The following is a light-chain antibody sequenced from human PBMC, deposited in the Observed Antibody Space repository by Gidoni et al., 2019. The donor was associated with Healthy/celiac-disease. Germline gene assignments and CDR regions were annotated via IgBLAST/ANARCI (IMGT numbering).Light chain of an antibody. V-gene: IGKV3-11*01. CDR3: QQRSNWRST. J-gene: IGKJ4*01. CDR1: QSVSSY. CDR2: DAS. Sequence: EIVLTQSPPTLSLSPGERATLSCRASQSVSSYLAWYQQKPGQAPRLLIYDASNRATGIPARFSGSGSGTDFTLTISSLEPEDFAVYYCQQRSNWRSTFGGGTKVEIK.